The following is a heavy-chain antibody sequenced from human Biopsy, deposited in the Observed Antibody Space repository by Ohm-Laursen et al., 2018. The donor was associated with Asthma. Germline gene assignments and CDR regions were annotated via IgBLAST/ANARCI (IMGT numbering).Heavy chain of an antibody. CDR1: GGSISSGAYY. Sequence: SQTLSLTWTVSGGSISSGAYYWSWVRQPPGKGLEWIGYIYYIGSTYYNPSLKSRVAISLDTSKNQFSLKLSSVTAADTAVYFCARRGGVRRYFDYWGQGTLGTVSS. J-gene: IGHJ4*02. D-gene: IGHD3-16*01. CDR3: ARRGGVRRYFDY. V-gene: IGHV4-30-4*01. CDR2: IYYIGST.